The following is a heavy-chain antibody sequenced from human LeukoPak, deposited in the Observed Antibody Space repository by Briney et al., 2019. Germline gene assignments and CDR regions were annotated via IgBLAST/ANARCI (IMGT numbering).Heavy chain of an antibody. Sequence: SETLSLTCAVYGGSFSGYHWSWIRQPPGKGLEWIGEINHSGSTNYSPYLKSRVTISVDTSKNQFSLKLNSVTAADTAVYFCARPVPCSSTSCSDAFDIWGQGTMVTVSS. V-gene: IGHV4-34*01. D-gene: IGHD2-2*01. CDR2: INHSGST. CDR3: ARPVPCSSTSCSDAFDI. CDR1: GGSFSGYH. J-gene: IGHJ3*02.